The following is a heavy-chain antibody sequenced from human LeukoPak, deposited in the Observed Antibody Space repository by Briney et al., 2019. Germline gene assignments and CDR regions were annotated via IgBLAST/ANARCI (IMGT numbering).Heavy chain of an antibody. CDR3: AKERYSGYPQGWFDP. J-gene: IGHJ5*02. V-gene: IGHV3-23*01. CDR1: GFTFSSYA. CDR2: ISGSGGST. Sequence: PGGSLRLSCAASGFTFSSYAMSWVRQAPGKGLEWVSAISGSGGSTYYADSVKGRFAVSRDNSKNTLYLQMNSLRAEDTAVYYCAKERYSGYPQGWFDPWGQGTLVTVSS. D-gene: IGHD5-12*01.